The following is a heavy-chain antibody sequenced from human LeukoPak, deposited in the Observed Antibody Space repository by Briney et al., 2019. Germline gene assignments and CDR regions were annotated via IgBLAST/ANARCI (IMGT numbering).Heavy chain of an antibody. CDR3: VRAAPRDCSPASCSLFDT. J-gene: IGHJ4*02. CDR1: GFTFNDYA. V-gene: IGHV3-23*01. CDR2: IMIGGDGK. D-gene: IGHD2-2*01. Sequence: GGSLRLSCAGSGFTFNDYAMSWVRRAPRKGLEWVSTIMIGGDGKHYADSAKGRFTISRDRSESTLYLQMNGLRADDTAVYYCVRAAPRDCSPASCSLFDTWGQGTLVTVSS.